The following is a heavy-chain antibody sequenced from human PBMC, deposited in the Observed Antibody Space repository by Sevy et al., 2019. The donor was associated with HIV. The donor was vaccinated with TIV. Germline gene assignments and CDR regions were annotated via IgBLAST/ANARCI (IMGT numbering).Heavy chain of an antibody. Sequence: GGSLRLSCAASGFTFSNAWMSWVRQAPGKGLEWVGRIKSKTDGGTTDYAAPVKGRFTISRDDSKNTLYLQMNSLKAEDTAIYYCTTRKMGLGYGEHLDYWGQGTLVTVSS. CDR2: IKSKTDGGTT. J-gene: IGHJ4*02. CDR3: TTRKMGLGYGEHLDY. D-gene: IGHD1-26*01. CDR1: GFTFSNAW. V-gene: IGHV3-15*01.